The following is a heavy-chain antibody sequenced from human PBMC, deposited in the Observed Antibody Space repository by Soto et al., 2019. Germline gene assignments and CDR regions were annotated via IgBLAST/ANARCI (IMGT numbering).Heavy chain of an antibody. V-gene: IGHV3-33*01. Sequence: QVQLVESGGGVVQPGRSLRLSCAASGFTFSSYGMHWVRQAPGKGLEWVAVIWYDGSNKYYADSVKGRFTISRDNSKNTLYLQMNSLRAEDTAVYYCARAHYDFWSGYYPAVGYWGQGTLVTVSS. CDR2: IWYDGSNK. CDR1: GFTFSSYG. D-gene: IGHD3-3*01. J-gene: IGHJ4*02. CDR3: ARAHYDFWSGYYPAVGY.